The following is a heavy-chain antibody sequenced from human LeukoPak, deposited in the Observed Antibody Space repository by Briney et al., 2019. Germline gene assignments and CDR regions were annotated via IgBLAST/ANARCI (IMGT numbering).Heavy chain of an antibody. V-gene: IGHV4-38-2*01. CDR3: ARLFGPSGFGVVLWFDP. CDR2: IYHSGST. CDR1: GYSISSGYY. Sequence: SETLSLTCAVSGYSISSGYYWGWIRQPPGKGLEWIGSIYHSGSTYYNPSLKSRVTISVDPSKNQFSLTLSSVTAADTAVYYCARLFGPSGFGVVLWFDPWGQGTLVTVSS. J-gene: IGHJ5*02. D-gene: IGHD3-3*01.